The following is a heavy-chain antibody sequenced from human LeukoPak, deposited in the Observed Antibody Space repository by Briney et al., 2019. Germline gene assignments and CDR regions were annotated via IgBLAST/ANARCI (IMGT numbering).Heavy chain of an antibody. Sequence: QPGGSLRLSCAASGFTVSSNYMSWVRQAPGKGLEWVSYISSSGSTIYYADSVKGRFTISRDNARNSLYLQMNSLRAEDTAVYYCARDGVSVRGSHGSQFDYWGQGTLVTVSS. J-gene: IGHJ4*02. CDR3: ARDGVSVRGSHGSQFDY. CDR1: GFTVSSNY. V-gene: IGHV3-48*03. D-gene: IGHD1-26*01. CDR2: ISSSGSTI.